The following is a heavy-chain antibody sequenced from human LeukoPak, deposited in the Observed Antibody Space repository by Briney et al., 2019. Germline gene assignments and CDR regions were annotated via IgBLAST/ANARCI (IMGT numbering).Heavy chain of an antibody. D-gene: IGHD1-20*01. CDR3: ARGGVNWTFDY. Sequence: PSETLSLTCTVSGGSISSYYWSWIRQPPGKGLGWIGYIYYSGSTNYNPSLKSRVTISVDTSKNQFSLNLNSVTAADTAVYYCARGGVNWTFDYWGQGTLVTVSS. CDR1: GGSISSYY. J-gene: IGHJ4*02. V-gene: IGHV4-59*01. CDR2: IYYSGST.